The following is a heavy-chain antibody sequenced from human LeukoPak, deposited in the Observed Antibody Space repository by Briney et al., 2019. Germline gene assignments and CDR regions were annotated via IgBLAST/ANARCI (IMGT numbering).Heavy chain of an antibody. CDR3: ARLGFRGSYSYFDS. J-gene: IGHJ4*02. V-gene: IGHV4-39*01. CDR1: GGSISSSIYY. Sequence: SETLSLTCAVSGGSISSSIYYWGWIRQPPGKGLEWIGNIYYSGTTYYNPSLKSRVTISVDTSENQFSLKLSSVTAADTAVYYCARLGFRGSYSYFDSWGQGTLVTVSS. CDR2: IYYSGTT. D-gene: IGHD3-16*01.